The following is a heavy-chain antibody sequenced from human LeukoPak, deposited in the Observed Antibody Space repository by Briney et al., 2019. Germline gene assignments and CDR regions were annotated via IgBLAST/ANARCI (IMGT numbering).Heavy chain of an antibody. Sequence: GGSLRLSCAASGFALSSYAMSWVRQAPGKGLEWVSATSSSDAGTYHAESVRGRFTISRDNSKNTLYLQMNSLRADDAAVYYCARAPVTSCRGAFCYPFDIWGQGALVTVSS. CDR1: GFALSSYA. CDR2: TSSSDAGT. CDR3: ARAPVTSCRGAFCYPFDI. J-gene: IGHJ4*02. D-gene: IGHD2-15*01. V-gene: IGHV3-23*01.